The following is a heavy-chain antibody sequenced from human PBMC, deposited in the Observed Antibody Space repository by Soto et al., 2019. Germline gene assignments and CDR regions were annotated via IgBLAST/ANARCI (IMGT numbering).Heavy chain of an antibody. D-gene: IGHD3-16*01. Sequence: EVHLVESGGGLVKPGASLTISCAASGFTFGSLTLNWVRQAPGKGLAWVSSISSGSAYIYYAESVKGRFTISRDNARSTLYLQMNSLGLDDTAVYFCARDGLTFGGDWGQGTLVAVSS. CDR2: ISSGSAYI. J-gene: IGHJ4*02. CDR3: ARDGLTFGGD. CDR1: GFTFGSLT. V-gene: IGHV3-21*06.